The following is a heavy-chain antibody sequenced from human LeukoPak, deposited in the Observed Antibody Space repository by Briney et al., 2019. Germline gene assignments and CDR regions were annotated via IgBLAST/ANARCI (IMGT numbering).Heavy chain of an antibody. D-gene: IGHD2-15*01. Sequence: GGSLRLSCRVSGFTFSSYAMSWVRQAPGKGLEWVSGISGSGGRTYYADSVKGRFTISRDNSKNTLYLQMNSLRAEDTAVYYCAKAYCSGGSCYYYFDYWGQGTLVTVSS. CDR3: AKAYCSGGSCYYYFDY. J-gene: IGHJ4*02. CDR2: ISGSGGRT. CDR1: GFTFSSYA. V-gene: IGHV3-23*01.